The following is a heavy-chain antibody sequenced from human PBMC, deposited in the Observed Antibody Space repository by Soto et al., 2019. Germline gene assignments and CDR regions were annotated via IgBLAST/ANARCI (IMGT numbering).Heavy chain of an antibody. CDR2: INHSGST. D-gene: IGHD3-22*01. Sequence: SETLSLTCAVYGGSFSGYYWSWIRQPPGKGLEWIGEINHSGSTNYNPSLKSRVTISVDTSKNQFSLKLSSVTAADTAVSYCARDPYYDSSGYDIWGQGTLVTVSS. V-gene: IGHV4-34*01. CDR1: GGSFSGYY. J-gene: IGHJ4*02. CDR3: ARDPYYDSSGYDI.